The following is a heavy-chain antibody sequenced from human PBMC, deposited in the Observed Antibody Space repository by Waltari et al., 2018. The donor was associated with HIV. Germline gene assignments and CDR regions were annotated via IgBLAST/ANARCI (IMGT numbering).Heavy chain of an antibody. V-gene: IGHV4-34*01. Sequence: VQVHKRRAGLLKPSETLSITCAVCGGPSSGYHWNWIRQPPGKGLEWIGEINHSGITNYNPSLKSRVTISIDTSKNQFSLKLTSVTAADTAVYYCAISEAVAALIDYWGQGTLVTVSS. CDR1: GGPSSGYH. CDR3: AISEAVAALIDY. D-gene: IGHD6-13*01. CDR2: INHSGIT. J-gene: IGHJ4*02.